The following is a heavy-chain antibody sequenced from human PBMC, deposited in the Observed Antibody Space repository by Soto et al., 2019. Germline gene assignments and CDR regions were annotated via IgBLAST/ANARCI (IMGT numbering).Heavy chain of an antibody. CDR3: AKDLRAVADRY. CDR1: GFTFSSYG. CDR2: ISYDGSNK. Sequence: QVQLVESGGGVVQPGRSLRLSCAASGFTFSSYGMHWVRQAPGKGLEWVAVISYDGSNKYYADSVKAPFTISRDNSKSTLYPQMNSLRAEDTAVYYCAKDLRAVADRYWRQGTLVTVAS. D-gene: IGHD6-19*01. V-gene: IGHV3-30*18. J-gene: IGHJ4*02.